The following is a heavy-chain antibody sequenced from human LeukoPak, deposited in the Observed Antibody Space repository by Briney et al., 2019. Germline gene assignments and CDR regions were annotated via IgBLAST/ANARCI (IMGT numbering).Heavy chain of an antibody. D-gene: IGHD3-3*02. CDR3: ARSLADY. Sequence: ASETLSLTCAVYGGSFSGYYWSWIRQPPGKGLEWIGEINHSGSTNYNPSLKSRVTISVDTSKNQFSLKLSSVTAADTAVYYRARSLADYWGQGTLVTVSS. CDR2: INHSGST. V-gene: IGHV4-34*01. CDR1: GGSFSGYY. J-gene: IGHJ4*02.